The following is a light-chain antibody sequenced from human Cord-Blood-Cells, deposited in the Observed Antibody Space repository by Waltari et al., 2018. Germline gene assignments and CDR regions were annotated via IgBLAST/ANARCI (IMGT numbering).Light chain of an antibody. J-gene: IGLJ3*02. CDR1: NIGSKG. V-gene: IGLV3-21*04. Sequence: YVLPQPPSVSVASGKTARINCGGNNIGSKGVHWYQKKPGQAPVLVIYYDSDRPSGIPERFSGSNSGNPATLTVSRVEAGDEADYDCQVWDSSSDHWVFGGGTKLTVL. CDR2: YDS. CDR3: QVWDSSSDHWV.